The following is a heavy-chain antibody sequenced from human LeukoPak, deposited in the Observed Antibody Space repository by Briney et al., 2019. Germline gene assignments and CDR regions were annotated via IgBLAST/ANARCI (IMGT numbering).Heavy chain of an antibody. CDR3: AREGGSSGWYFGDYYYYMDV. CDR1: GFTFSDYY. V-gene: IGHV3-11*01. Sequence: PGGSLRLSCAASGFTFSDYYMSWIRQAPGKGLEWVSYISSSGSTIYYADSVKGRFTISRDNAKNSLYLQMNSLRAEDTAVYYCAREGGSSGWYFGDYYYYMDVWGKGTTVTISS. CDR2: ISSSGSTI. J-gene: IGHJ6*03. D-gene: IGHD6-19*01.